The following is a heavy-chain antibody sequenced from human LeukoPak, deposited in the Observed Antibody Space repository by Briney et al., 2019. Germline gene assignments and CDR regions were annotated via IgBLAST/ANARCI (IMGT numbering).Heavy chain of an antibody. CDR3: ARLHCSSTSCPADY. J-gene: IGHJ4*02. Sequence: SGGSLRLSCAASGFTFDDYGMSWVRQAPGKGLEWVSGINWNGGSTGYADSVKGRFTISRDNAKNSLYLQMNSLRAEDTALYYCARLHCSSTSCPADYWGQGTLVTVSS. V-gene: IGHV3-20*04. D-gene: IGHD2-2*01. CDR1: GFTFDDYG. CDR2: INWNGGST.